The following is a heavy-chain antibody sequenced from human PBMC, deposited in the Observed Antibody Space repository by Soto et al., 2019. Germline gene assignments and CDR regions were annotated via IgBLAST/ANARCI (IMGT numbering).Heavy chain of an antibody. J-gene: IGHJ3*02. CDR2: ISGSGGST. D-gene: IGHD6-19*01. CDR1: GFTFSSYA. CDR3: AKAGYSSGWYNYAFDI. V-gene: IGHV3-23*01. Sequence: EVQLLESGGGLVQPGGSLRLSCAASGFTFSSYAMSWVRQAPGKGLEWVSAISGSGGSTYYADSVKGRFTISRDKSKNTLYLQMNSLRAEDTAVYYCAKAGYSSGWYNYAFDIWGQGTMVTVSS.